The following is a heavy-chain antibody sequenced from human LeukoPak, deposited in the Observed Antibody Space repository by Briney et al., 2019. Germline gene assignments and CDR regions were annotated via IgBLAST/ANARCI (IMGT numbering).Heavy chain of an antibody. CDR1: GYTFTNYG. Sequence: GASVKVSCKTSGYTFTNYGMHWVRQAPRQSPEWMGWINTGNGNTKSSQKFQDRVTLTRDTSASTAYVELNSLSSEDTAVYYCARVPLSDPSGHYYPHWGQGTLVTVSS. V-gene: IGHV1-3*04. D-gene: IGHD3-22*01. CDR3: ARVPLSDPSGHYYPH. J-gene: IGHJ1*01. CDR2: INTGNGNT.